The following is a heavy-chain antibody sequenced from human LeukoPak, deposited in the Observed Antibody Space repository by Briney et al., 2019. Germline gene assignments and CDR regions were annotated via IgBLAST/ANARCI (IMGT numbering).Heavy chain of an antibody. CDR1: GGSFSGYY. CDR3: ARVGGYKAIDY. D-gene: IGHD5-24*01. CDR2: INHSGST. V-gene: IGHV4-34*01. Sequence: SETLSLTCAVYGGSFSGYYWSWIRQPPGKGLEWIGEINHSGSTNYNPSLKSRVTISVDTSKNQFSLKLSSVTAADTAVYYCARVGGYKAIDYWGQGTLVTVSS. J-gene: IGHJ4*02.